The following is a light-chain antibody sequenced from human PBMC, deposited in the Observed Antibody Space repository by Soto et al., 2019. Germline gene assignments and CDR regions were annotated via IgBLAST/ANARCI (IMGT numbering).Light chain of an antibody. J-gene: IGLJ1*01. CDR2: EVS. CDR3: SSYTSSSTLEV. V-gene: IGLV2-14*01. CDR1: SSDVGGYNY. Sequence: QSVLTQPASVSGSPGQSIPISFTGTSSDVGGYNYVSWYQQHPGKAPKLMIYEVSNRPSGVSNRFSGSKSGNTASLTISGLQAEDEADYYCSSYTSSSTLEVFGTGTKVTVL.